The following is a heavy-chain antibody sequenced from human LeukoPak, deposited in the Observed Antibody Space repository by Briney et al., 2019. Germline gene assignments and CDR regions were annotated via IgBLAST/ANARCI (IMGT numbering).Heavy chain of an antibody. CDR1: GGTFSSYA. V-gene: IGHV1-69*13. J-gene: IGHJ5*02. CDR2: IIPIFGTA. D-gene: IGHD3-10*01. CDR3: ARDDMVRGVEGSGYNWLDP. Sequence: SVKVSCKASGGTFSSYAISWVRQAPGQGLEWMGGIIPIFGTANYAQRFQGRVTITADESTSTAYMELSSLRSEDTAVYYCARDDMVRGVEGSGYNWLDPWGQGTLVTVSS.